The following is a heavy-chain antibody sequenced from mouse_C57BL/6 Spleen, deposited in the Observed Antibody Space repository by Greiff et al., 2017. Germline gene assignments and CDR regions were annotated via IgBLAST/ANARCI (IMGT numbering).Heavy chain of an antibody. J-gene: IGHJ1*03. CDR1: GYSFTGYY. V-gene: IGHV1-42*01. D-gene: IGHD1-1*01. CDR2: INPSTGGT. Sequence: VQLKESGPELVKPGASVKISCKASGYSFTGYYMNWVKQSPEKSLEWIGEINPSTGGTTYNQKFKAKATLTVDKSSSTAYMQLKSLTSEDSAVYYCARRSRGVVATDWYFDVWGTGTTVTVSS. CDR3: ARRSRGVVATDWYFDV.